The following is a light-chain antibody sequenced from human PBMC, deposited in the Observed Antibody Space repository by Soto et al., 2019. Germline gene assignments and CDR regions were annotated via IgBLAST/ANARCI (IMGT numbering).Light chain of an antibody. CDR3: CSYAGSSTPLI. V-gene: IGLV2-23*02. CDR1: SSDVGSYNL. Sequence: QSVLTQPASVSGSPGQSITISCTGTSSDVGSYNLVSWYQQHPGKAPKIMIYEVSKQPSGVSNRFSGSKSGNTASLTISGLQAEDEADYYCCSYAGSSTPLIFGTGTQLTVL. CDR2: EVS. J-gene: IGLJ1*01.